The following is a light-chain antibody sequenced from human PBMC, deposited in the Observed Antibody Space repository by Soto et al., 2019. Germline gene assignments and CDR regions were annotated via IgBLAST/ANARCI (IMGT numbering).Light chain of an antibody. V-gene: IGLV1-44*01. J-gene: IGLJ3*02. Sequence: QLVLTQSPSASGTPGQRVSISCSGSTSNIGTNTVSWYQHVPGTAPKLLIYANNNRPSGVPDRFSGSKSGTSASLAITGLQAEDEADYSCQSYDSGLSGWVFGGGTQLTVL. CDR2: ANN. CDR3: QSYDSGLSGWV. CDR1: TSNIGTNT.